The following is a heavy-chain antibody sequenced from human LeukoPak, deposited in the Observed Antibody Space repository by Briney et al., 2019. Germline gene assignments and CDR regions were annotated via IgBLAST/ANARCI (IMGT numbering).Heavy chain of an antibody. CDR1: GGSISGNY. CDR2: AYYSGHT. V-gene: IGHV4-59*08. D-gene: IGHD2-15*01. Sequence: SETLSLTCTVSGGSISGNYWSWIRQPPGKGLEWIGYAYYSGHTNYNSSLKSRVTMSLDTSKSQFSLRLSSVTAADTAVYFCARHPFATPFDYWGPGTLVTVSS. J-gene: IGHJ4*02. CDR3: ARHPFATPFDY.